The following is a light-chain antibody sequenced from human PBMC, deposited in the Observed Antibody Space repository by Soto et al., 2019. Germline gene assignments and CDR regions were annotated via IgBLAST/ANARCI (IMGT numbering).Light chain of an antibody. Sequence: DIVMTQSPDSLAVSLGERATINCTSSQSVLNSLTNKNYLAWYQQKPGQPHKMLIYWASTRELGVPDRFSGSGTGTDFTLTISSLQASDVAFYYCQHYSIIPLTFGGGTKVEIK. J-gene: IGKJ4*01. CDR2: WAS. V-gene: IGKV4-1*01. CDR3: QHYSIIPLT. CDR1: QSVLNSLTNKNY.